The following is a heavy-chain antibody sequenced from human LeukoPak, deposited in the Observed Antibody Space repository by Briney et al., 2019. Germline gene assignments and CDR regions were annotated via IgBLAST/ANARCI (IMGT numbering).Heavy chain of an antibody. D-gene: IGHD3-22*01. CDR3: ARDSGYYDSSGSYDY. Sequence: PSETLSLTCTVSGGSISSYYWSWIRQPPGKGLEWIGYIYYSGSTNYNPSLKSRVTISVDMSKNQFSLKLSSVTAADTAVYYCARDSGYYDSSGSYDYWGQGTLVTVSS. V-gene: IGHV4-59*01. CDR2: IYYSGST. J-gene: IGHJ4*02. CDR1: GGSISSYY.